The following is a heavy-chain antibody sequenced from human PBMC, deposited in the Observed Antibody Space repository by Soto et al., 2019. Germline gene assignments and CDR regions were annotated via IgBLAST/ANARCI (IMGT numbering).Heavy chain of an antibody. V-gene: IGHV1-3*01. D-gene: IGHD1-26*01. J-gene: IGHJ4*02. CDR3: ARVGLPRGSYYYFDY. Sequence: ASVKVSCKASGYTFTSYAMHWVRQAPGQRLEWMGWINAGNGNTKYSQKFQGRVTITRDTSASTAYMELSSLRSEDTAVYYCARVGLPRGSYYYFDYWGQGTLVTVS. CDR1: GYTFTSYA. CDR2: INAGNGNT.